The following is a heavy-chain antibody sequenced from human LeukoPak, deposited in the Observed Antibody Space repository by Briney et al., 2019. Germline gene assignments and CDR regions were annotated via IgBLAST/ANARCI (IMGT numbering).Heavy chain of an antibody. D-gene: IGHD1-26*01. CDR2: IYSTGST. J-gene: IGHJ6*03. CDR1: GGSISSYY. CDR3: ARASGNYPTGYYYYYYMDV. V-gene: IGHV4-4*07. Sequence: SETLSLTCTVSGGSISSYYWSWIRQPAGKGLEWIGRIYSTGSTNYKHSLKSRVTMSVDTSKNQFSLKLSSVTAADTAVYYCARASGNYPTGYYYYYYMDVWGKGTTVTVSS.